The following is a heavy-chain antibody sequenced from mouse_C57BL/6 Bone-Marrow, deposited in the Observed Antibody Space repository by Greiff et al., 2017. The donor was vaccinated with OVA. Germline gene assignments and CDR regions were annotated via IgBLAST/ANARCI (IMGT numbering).Heavy chain of an antibody. CDR3: VRAYYYGSSPLWYVDV. V-gene: IGHV10-1*01. Sequence: EVQLVESGGGLVQPKGSLKLSCAASGFSFNTYAMNWVRQAPGQGLEWVARLRSKSNNYATYYADSVKDRFTISRDDSESRLYLQMNNMKTEDTAMYYCVRAYYYGSSPLWYVDVWGTGTTVTVSS. CDR2: LRSKSNNYAT. CDR1: GFSFNTYA. J-gene: IGHJ1*03. D-gene: IGHD1-1*01.